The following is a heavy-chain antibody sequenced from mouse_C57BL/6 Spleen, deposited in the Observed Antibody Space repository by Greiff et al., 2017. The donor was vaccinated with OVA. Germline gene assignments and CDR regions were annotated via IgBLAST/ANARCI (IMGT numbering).Heavy chain of an antibody. CDR1: GFSLTSYG. CDR3: AKKGPAGEAMDY. J-gene: IGHJ4*01. Sequence: VKLVESGPGLVQPSQSLSITCTVSGFSLTSYGVHWVRQSPGKGLEWLGVIWRGGSTDYNAAFMSRLSITKDNSKSQVFFKMNSLQADDTAIYYCAKKGPAGEAMDYWGQGTSVTVSS. CDR2: IWRGGST. V-gene: IGHV2-5*01.